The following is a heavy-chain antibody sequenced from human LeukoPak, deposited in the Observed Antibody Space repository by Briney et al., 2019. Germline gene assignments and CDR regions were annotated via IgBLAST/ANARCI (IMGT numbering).Heavy chain of an antibody. V-gene: IGHV3-30-3*01. D-gene: IGHD3-9*01. J-gene: IGHJ4*02. Sequence: GRSLRLSCAASGFTFSSYAMHWVRQAPGKGLEWVAVISYDGSNKYYADSVKGRFTISRDNSKNTLYLQMNSLRAEDTAVYYCARDRYFDWLLDYWGQGTLVTVSS. CDR1: GFTFSSYA. CDR2: ISYDGSNK. CDR3: ARDRYFDWLLDY.